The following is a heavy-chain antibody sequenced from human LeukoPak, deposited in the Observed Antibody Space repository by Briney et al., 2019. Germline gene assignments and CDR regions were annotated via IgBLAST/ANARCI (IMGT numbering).Heavy chain of an antibody. V-gene: IGHV4-30-2*01. Sequence: SQTLSLTCAVSGGSISSGGYSRSWIRQPPGKGLEWIGYIYHSGSTYYNPSLKSRVTISVDRSKNQFSLKLSSVTAADTAVYYCARGYNDFWSGYTTWNWFDPWGQGTLVTVSS. CDR1: GGSISSGGYS. J-gene: IGHJ5*02. CDR2: IYHSGST. CDR3: ARGYNDFWSGYTTWNWFDP. D-gene: IGHD3-3*01.